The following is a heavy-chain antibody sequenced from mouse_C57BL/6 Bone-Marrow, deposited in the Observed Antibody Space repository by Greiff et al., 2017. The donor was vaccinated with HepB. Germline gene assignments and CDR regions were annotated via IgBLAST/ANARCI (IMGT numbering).Heavy chain of an antibody. J-gene: IGHJ1*03. CDR2: IDPEDGET. CDR3: ARTTVPRYFDV. D-gene: IGHD1-1*01. V-gene: IGHV14-2*01. CDR1: GFNIKDYY. Sequence: EVKVVESGAELVKPGASVKLSCTASGFNIKDYYMHWVKQRTEQGLEWIGRIDPEDGETKYAPKFQGKATITADTSSNTAYLQLSSLTSEDTAVYYCARTTVPRYFDVWGTGTTVTVSS.